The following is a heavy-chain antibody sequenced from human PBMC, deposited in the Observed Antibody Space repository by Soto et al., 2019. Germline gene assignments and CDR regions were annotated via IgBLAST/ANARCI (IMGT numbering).Heavy chain of an antibody. CDR2: ISASGHTE. CDR3: ARRKLLVVGSLLYYFLVS. Sequence: GGSLRLSCDFAGVGFNLDDMSWVRQAPGKGLEWIAYISASGHTENYSDSVKGRFTIVREKSTTSLFLQMSSLRAEHTAVYYWARRKLLVVGSLLYYFLVSWSQGTLVTVSS. D-gene: IGHD3-16*02. J-gene: IGHJ5*01. V-gene: IGHV3-48*03. CDR1: GVGFNLDD.